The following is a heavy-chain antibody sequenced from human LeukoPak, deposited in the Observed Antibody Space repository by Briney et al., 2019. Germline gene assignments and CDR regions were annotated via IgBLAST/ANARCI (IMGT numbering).Heavy chain of an antibody. V-gene: IGHV4-39*01. CDR3: VRQSGLSMIVVVFDY. Sequence: SETLSLTCTVSGGSISSSSYYWAWIRQPPGRGLEWVGTIYYSGSTNYNPSLKSRLTISVDTSKNQFSLRLSSVTAADSAVYYCVRQSGLSMIVVVFDYWGQGTLVTVSS. CDR1: GGSISSSSYY. CDR2: IYYSGST. J-gene: IGHJ4*02. D-gene: IGHD3-22*01.